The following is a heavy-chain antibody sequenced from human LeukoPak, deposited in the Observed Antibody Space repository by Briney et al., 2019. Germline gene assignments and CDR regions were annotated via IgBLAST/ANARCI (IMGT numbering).Heavy chain of an antibody. Sequence: SETLSLTCAVYGGSFSGYYWSWIRQPPEKGLEWIGYIYYRGSTNYNPSLKSRVTMSVDTSRNQFSLKLSSMTAADTAVYYCARADYDTSAYYYTFDYWGQGTLVTVSS. CDR1: GGSFSGYY. V-gene: IGHV4-59*01. CDR2: IYYRGST. D-gene: IGHD3-22*01. CDR3: ARADYDTSAYYYTFDY. J-gene: IGHJ4*02.